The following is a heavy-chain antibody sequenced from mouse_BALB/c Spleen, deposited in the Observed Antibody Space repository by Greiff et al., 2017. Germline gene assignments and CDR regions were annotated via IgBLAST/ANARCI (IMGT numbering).Heavy chain of an antibody. CDR2: ISSGSSTI. J-gene: IGHJ3*01. D-gene: IGHD2-4*01. CDR1: GFTFSSFG. Sequence: EVKLMESGGGLVQPGGSRKLSCAASGFTFSSFGMHWVRQAPEKGLEWVAYISSGSSTIYYADTVKGRFTISRDNPKNTLFLQMTSLRSEDTAMYYCASERLRQGFAYWGQGTLVTVSA. V-gene: IGHV5-17*02. CDR3: ASERLRQGFAY.